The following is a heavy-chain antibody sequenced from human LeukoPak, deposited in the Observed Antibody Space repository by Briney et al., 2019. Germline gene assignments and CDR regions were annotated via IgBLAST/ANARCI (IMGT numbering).Heavy chain of an antibody. J-gene: IGHJ4*02. D-gene: IGHD2-2*02. CDR3: ASRGSGYCSSTSCSTGGAKIDY. V-gene: IGHV4-59*04. CDR1: GGSISSYY. Sequence: SETLSLTCTVSGGSISSYYWNWIRQPPGKGLEWIGYIYYSGSTYYNPSLKSRVTISVDTSKNQFSLKLSSVTAADTAVYYCASRGSGYCSSTSCSTGGAKIDYWGQGTLVTVSS. CDR2: IYYSGST.